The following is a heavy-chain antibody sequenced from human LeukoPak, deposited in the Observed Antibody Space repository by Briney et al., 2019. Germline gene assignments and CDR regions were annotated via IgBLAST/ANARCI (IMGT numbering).Heavy chain of an antibody. J-gene: IGHJ4*02. CDR2: IRYVADNK. Sequence: PGGSLRLSCAASGFTFSTYGMHWVRQAPGKGLEWVAFIRYVADNKYYADSVRGRFTISRDNSKNTLFLQMNSLRAEDTAVYYCAKALGGYYYFDFWGQGTLVTVSS. D-gene: IGHD2-21*02. CDR1: GFTFSTYG. CDR3: AKALGGYYYFDF. V-gene: IGHV3-30*02.